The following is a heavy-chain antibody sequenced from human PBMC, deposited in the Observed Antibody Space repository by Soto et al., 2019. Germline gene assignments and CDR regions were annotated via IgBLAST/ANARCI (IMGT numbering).Heavy chain of an antibody. CDR3: ARGGIVPAAMRKNYYYYGMDV. Sequence: ASVKVSCKASGGTFSSYAISWVRQAPGQGLEWMGGIIPIFGTANYAQKFQGRVTITADESTSTAYMELSSLRSEDTAVYYCARGGIVPAAMRKNYYYYGMDVWGQGTTVTVSS. CDR1: GGTFSSYA. CDR2: IIPIFGTA. D-gene: IGHD2-2*01. V-gene: IGHV1-69*13. J-gene: IGHJ6*02.